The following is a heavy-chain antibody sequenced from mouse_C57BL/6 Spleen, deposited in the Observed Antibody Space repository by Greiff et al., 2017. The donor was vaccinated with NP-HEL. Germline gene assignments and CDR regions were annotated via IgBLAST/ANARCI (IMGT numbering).Heavy chain of an antibody. CDR1: GYTFTRSW. V-gene: IGHV1-64*01. Sequence: VQLQQPGAELVKPGASVTLSCKASGYTFTRSWMHWVKQRPGQGLEWIGLIRPNSGSTNYNEKFKSKATLTVDKSSSTAYMQLSSLTSEDSAVYYCARGSSYVYAMDYWGQGTSVTVSS. D-gene: IGHD1-1*01. J-gene: IGHJ4*01. CDR2: IRPNSGST. CDR3: ARGSSYVYAMDY.